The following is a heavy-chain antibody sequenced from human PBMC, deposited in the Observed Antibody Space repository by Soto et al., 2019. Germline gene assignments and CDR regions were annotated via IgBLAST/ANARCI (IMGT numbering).Heavy chain of an antibody. CDR1: GGTFRSYA. Sequence: QVQRVQSGAEVTKPGSSVKVSCKASGGTFRSYAISWVRQAPGHGLEWMGGIIPIFGTANYAQKFQGRVTITADESTSTAYLELSSLRSEDTAVYYCARGGRLRGYSRWGPCDPWGQGTLVTVSS. V-gene: IGHV1-69*01. CDR2: IIPIFGTA. CDR3: ARGGRLRGYSRWGPCDP. J-gene: IGHJ5*02. D-gene: IGHD5-18*01.